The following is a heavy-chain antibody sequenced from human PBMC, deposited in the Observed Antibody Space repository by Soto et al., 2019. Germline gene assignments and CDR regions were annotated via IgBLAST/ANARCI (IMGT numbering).Heavy chain of an antibody. Sequence: QLQLQESGSGLVRPSQTLSLTCTVSGASIGSGSYSWNWIRQPPGKGLEWIGYLHHSGDTYFNPSLRRRVSISVDRSNNQFSLKLSSVTAADTAVYYCARFPLWFGELDYWGQGALDTVSS. CDR1: GASIGSGSYS. V-gene: IGHV4-30-2*01. CDR2: LHHSGDT. D-gene: IGHD3-10*01. J-gene: IGHJ4*02. CDR3: ARFPLWFGELDY.